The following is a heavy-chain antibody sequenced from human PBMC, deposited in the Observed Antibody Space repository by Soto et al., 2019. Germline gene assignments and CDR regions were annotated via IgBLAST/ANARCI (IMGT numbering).Heavy chain of an antibody. CDR1: GYTFTSYD. V-gene: IGHV1-8*01. Sequence: GASVKVSCKASGYTFTSYDINWVRQATGQGLEWMGWMNPNSGNTGYAQKFQGRVTMTRNTSISTAYMELSGLRSEDTAVYYCARGLEAVAGNDAFDIWGQGTMVTVSS. J-gene: IGHJ3*02. CDR3: ARGLEAVAGNDAFDI. D-gene: IGHD6-19*01. CDR2: MNPNSGNT.